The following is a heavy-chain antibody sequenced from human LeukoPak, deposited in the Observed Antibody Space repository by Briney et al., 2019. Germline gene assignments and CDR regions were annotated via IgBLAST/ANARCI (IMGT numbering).Heavy chain of an antibody. V-gene: IGHV4-34*01. D-gene: IGHD1-26*01. CDR2: INHSGST. CDR1: GGSFSGYY. Sequence: SETLSLTCAVYGGSFSGYYWSWIRQPPGKGLEWIGEINHSGSTNYNPSLKSRVTISVDTSKNQFSLKLSSVTAADTAVYYCATIVGATTLPWFDPWGQGTLVTVSS. CDR3: ATIVGATTLPWFDP. J-gene: IGHJ5*02.